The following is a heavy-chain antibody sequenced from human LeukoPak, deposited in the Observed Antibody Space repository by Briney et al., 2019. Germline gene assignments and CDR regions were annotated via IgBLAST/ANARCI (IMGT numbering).Heavy chain of an antibody. D-gene: IGHD5-12*01. J-gene: IGHJ4*02. CDR1: GGSFSGYY. Sequence: PSETLSLTCAVYGGSFSGYYWSWIRQPPGKGLEWIGEINHSGSTNYNPSLKSRVTISVDTSKNQFSLKLSSVTAADTAVYYCARGPSLWWLRGPFDYWGQGTLVTVSS. CDR2: INHSGST. CDR3: ARGPSLWWLRGPFDY. V-gene: IGHV4-34*01.